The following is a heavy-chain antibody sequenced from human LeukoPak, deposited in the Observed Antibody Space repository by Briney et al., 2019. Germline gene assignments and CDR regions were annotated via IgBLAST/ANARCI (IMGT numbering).Heavy chain of an antibody. J-gene: IGHJ3*02. CDR2: ICSSGSTV. CDR3: ARDTLEYSTSPDAFDI. V-gene: IGHV3-48*02. D-gene: IGHD4-11*01. Sequence: PGGSLRLSCAASGFTFSSYGMSWVRQAPGKGLEWVSYICSSGSTVYYAASVKGRFTISRDNANNSLYLQMDSLRDEDTAIYYCARDTLEYSTSPDAFDIWGQGTMVTVSS. CDR1: GFTFSSYG.